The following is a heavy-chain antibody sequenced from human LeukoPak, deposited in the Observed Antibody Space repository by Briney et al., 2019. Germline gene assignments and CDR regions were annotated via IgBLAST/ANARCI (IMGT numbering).Heavy chain of an antibody. CDR3: ARDALTPPRGFDI. V-gene: IGHV4-39*02. CDR1: GGSISSSSYY. CDR2: IYYSGST. J-gene: IGHJ3*02. D-gene: IGHD3-9*01. Sequence: KPSETLSLTCTVSGGSISSSSYYWGWLRQPLGKGLEWIGSIYYSGSTYYNPSLKSRVTISVDTSKNQFSLKLSSVTAADTAVYYCARDALTPPRGFDIWGQGTMVTVSS.